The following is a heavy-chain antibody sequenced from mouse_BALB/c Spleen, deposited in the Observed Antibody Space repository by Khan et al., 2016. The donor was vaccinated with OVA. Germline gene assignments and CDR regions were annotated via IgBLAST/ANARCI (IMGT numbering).Heavy chain of an antibody. CDR2: VSCYNGAT. D-gene: IGHD2-3*01. Sequence: LVKTGASVKISCKASGYPFTSYYIHWVKQSHGRSLEWIGFVSCYNGATSYNQRFQGKATITVDTSSRTAYMQFNGLTSDDSAVYYCARDGYYYALDYWGQGTSGTVSS. J-gene: IGHJ4*01. CDR3: ARDGYYYALDY. V-gene: IGHV1S34*01. CDR1: GYPFTSYY.